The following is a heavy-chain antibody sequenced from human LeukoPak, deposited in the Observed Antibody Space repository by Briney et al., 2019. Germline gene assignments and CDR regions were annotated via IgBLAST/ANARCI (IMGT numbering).Heavy chain of an antibody. CDR2: INHSGST. Sequence: ETLSLTCSVHGGSFSGYYWSWIRQPPGKGLEWVGEINHSGSTNYNPSFKSQFTISVDTYKNQFSLKLSSVTAADTAVYYCARHRSASDYWGQGTLVTVSS. J-gene: IGHJ4*02. CDR3: ARHRSASDY. CDR1: GGSFSGYY. V-gene: IGHV4-34*01. D-gene: IGHD3-10*01.